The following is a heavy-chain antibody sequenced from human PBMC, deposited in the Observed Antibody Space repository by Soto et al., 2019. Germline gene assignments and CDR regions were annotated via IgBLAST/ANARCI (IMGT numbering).Heavy chain of an antibody. J-gene: IGHJ4*02. CDR1: GYSFTGYY. CDR3: AREGYYDISGYDRYFEF. D-gene: IGHD3-22*01. V-gene: IGHV1-2*04. Sequence: ASVKVPSKASGYSFTGYYMHSLRHAPGQGLEWMGWINPNSGGTNYAQKFQGWVTMTRDTSISTAYMELSRLRSDDTAVYYCAREGYYDISGYDRYFEFLVQGTLVTGTS. CDR2: INPNSGGT.